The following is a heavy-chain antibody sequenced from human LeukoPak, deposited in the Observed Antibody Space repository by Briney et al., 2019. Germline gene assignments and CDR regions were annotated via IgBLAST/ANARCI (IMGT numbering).Heavy chain of an antibody. CDR3: AGGIYDILTGYPEYFDY. V-gene: IGHV1-18*01. Sequence: ASVNVSCKASGYTFTSYGISWVRQAPGQGLEWMGWISAYNGNTNYAQKLQGRVTMTTDTFTSTAYMELRSLRSDDTAVYYCAGGIYDILTGYPEYFDYWGQGTLVTVSS. J-gene: IGHJ4*02. D-gene: IGHD3-9*01. CDR2: ISAYNGNT. CDR1: GYTFTSYG.